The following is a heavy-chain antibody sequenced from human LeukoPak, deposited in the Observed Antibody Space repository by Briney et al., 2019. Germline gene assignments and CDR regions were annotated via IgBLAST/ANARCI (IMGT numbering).Heavy chain of an antibody. CDR3: AKVFGDFDY. J-gene: IGHJ4*02. V-gene: IGHV3-21*04. Sequence: PGGSLRLSCAASGFTFSSYSMNWARQAPGKGLEWVSSISSSSSYIYYADSVKGRFTISRDNAKNSLYLQMNSLRAEDTALYYCAKVFGDFDYWGQGTLVTVSS. D-gene: IGHD2-21*01. CDR2: ISSSSSYI. CDR1: GFTFSSYS.